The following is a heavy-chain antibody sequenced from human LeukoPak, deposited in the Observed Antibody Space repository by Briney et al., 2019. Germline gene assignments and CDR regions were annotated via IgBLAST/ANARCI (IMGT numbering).Heavy chain of an antibody. CDR1: GYTFTRYY. J-gene: IGHJ4*02. CDR3: ARDLRTLGVRYYFDY. Sequence: ASVKVSCKASGYTFTRYYMHWVRQAPGQGLEWMGWINPNSGGTNYAQKFQGRVTMTRDTSISTAYMELSKLRSDDTAVYYCARDLRTLGVRYYFDYWGQGTLVTVSS. CDR2: INPNSGGT. D-gene: IGHD4-17*01. V-gene: IGHV1-2*02.